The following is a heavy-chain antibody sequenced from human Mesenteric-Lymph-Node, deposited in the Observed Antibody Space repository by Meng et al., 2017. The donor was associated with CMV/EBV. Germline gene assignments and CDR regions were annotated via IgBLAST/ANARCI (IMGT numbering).Heavy chain of an antibody. J-gene: IGHJ4*02. CDR1: EFTVSSNY. CDR3: ANMVYALSFDS. CDR2: IYSADNT. Sequence: GESLKISCEASEFTVSSNYMTWVRQAPGKGLEWVSLIYSADNTYYADSVKGRFTISTDNSKNTLYLQMNSLRADDTAVYYCANMVYALSFDSWGQGTLVTVSS. V-gene: IGHV3-66*01. D-gene: IGHD2-8*01.